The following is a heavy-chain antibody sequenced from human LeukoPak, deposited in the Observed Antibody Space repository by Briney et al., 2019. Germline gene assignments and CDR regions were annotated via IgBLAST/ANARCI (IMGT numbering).Heavy chain of an antibody. Sequence: EASVKVSCKASGYTFTGYYMHWVRQAPGQGLEWMGWINPNSGGTNYAQKFQGRVTMTRDTSISTAYMELSRLRSDDTAVYYCARDPYYDILALSDYWGQGTLVTVSS. V-gene: IGHV1-2*02. J-gene: IGHJ4*02. D-gene: IGHD3-9*01. CDR1: GYTFTGYY. CDR2: INPNSGGT. CDR3: ARDPYYDILALSDY.